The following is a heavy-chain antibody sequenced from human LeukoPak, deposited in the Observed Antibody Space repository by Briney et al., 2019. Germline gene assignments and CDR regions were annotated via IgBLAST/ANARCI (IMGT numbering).Heavy chain of an antibody. CDR2: MSGSGGTT. J-gene: IGHJ4*02. V-gene: IGHV3-23*01. CDR3: AARPLMPPRFDY. CDR1: GFTFSTYP. D-gene: IGHD2-8*01. Sequence: GGSLRLSCAGSGFTFSTYPMSWVRQAPGKGLEWDSAMSGSGGTTYYADSMKGRFTISRDNSKNTLYLQINGLRVDDTAVYYCAARPLMPPRFDYWGQGTLVTVSS.